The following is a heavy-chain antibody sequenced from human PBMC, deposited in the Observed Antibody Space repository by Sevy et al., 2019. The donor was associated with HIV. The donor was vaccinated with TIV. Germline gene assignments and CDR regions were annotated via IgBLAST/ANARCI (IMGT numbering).Heavy chain of an antibody. CDR3: VGADRPNQGDF. CDR2: IYSDGTT. J-gene: IGHJ4*02. Sequence: GGSLRLSCAASGFTVSRNFMSWIRQAPGKGLEWVSIIYSDGTTFYADSVKGRFTISRDSSRNTLYLQMNTLRAEDTAVYYCVGADRPNQGDFWGQGTLVTVSS. D-gene: IGHD6-6*01. V-gene: IGHV3-53*01. CDR1: GFTVSRNF.